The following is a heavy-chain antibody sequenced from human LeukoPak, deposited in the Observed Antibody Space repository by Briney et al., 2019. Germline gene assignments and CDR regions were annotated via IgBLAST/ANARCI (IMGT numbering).Heavy chain of an antibody. J-gene: IGHJ4*02. CDR3: AKDLWKADY. V-gene: IGHV3-23*01. CDR2: IGGDAIST. D-gene: IGHD3-3*01. CDR1: GFTFSSYA. Sequence: KPGGSLRLSCAASGFTFSSYAMSWVRQAPGKGLEWVSAIGGDAISTYYADSVKGRFSISRDNSKNTLYLQMNSLRADDTAVYYRAKDLWKADYWGQGTLVTVSS.